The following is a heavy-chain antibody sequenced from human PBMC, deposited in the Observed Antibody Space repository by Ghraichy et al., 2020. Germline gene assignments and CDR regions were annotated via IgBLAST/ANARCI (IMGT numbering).Heavy chain of an antibody. CDR3: ARLQRAPWNFDL. V-gene: IGHV3-7*01. CDR1: GFTLHTYW. CDR2: INQEASEK. Sequence: GESLNISCGASGFTLHTYWMSWVRQAPGKGLEWVANINQEASEKSYVDSVKGRFSISRDNAKNSLYLQMNNLRVEDTAVYYCARLQRAPWNFDLWGRGTLVTVSS. J-gene: IGHJ2*01.